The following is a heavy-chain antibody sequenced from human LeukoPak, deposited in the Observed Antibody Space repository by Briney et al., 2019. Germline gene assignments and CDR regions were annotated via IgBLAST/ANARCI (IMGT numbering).Heavy chain of an antibody. V-gene: IGHV3-11*04. D-gene: IGHD6-19*01. CDR1: GFTLSSYF. J-gene: IGHJ4*02. CDR2: ITNTGRST. CDR3: AREASGNYHVFDS. Sequence: PGGSLRLSCEASGFTLSSYFMSWIRQAPGKGLEWVSYITNTGRSTNYADAVKGRCTISRDDAKQSVYLEMTDLRAEDTAVYYCAREASGNYHVFDSWGQGTLVTVSS.